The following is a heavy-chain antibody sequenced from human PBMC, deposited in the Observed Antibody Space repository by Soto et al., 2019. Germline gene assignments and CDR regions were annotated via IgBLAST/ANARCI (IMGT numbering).Heavy chain of an antibody. V-gene: IGHV2-5*02. CDR1: EFSVNTVGVG. CDR2: IYWDDDH. D-gene: IGHD6-13*01. Sequence: QITLKESGPTMVRPTQTLTLTCTLSEFSVNTVGVGVGWIRQPPGKALEWLALIYWDDDHRYSPSLKTRLSITKDTSKNQVVLTMTNLDLADTATYYCARDLYSSTSFASWGQGILLTVSS. CDR3: ARDLYSSTSFAS. J-gene: IGHJ4*02.